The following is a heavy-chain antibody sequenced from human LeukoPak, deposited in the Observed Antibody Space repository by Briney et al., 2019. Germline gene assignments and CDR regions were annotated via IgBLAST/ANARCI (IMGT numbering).Heavy chain of an antibody. V-gene: IGHV3-23*01. D-gene: IGHD2-15*01. CDR3: AKDRNSCRGVSCLLHQD. J-gene: IGHJ4*02. CDR2: ITMGGSST. CDR1: GFTFSNYA. Sequence: PGGSLRLSCAASGFTFSNYAMTWVRQAPGKGLEWVSAITMGGSSTWYADSVEGRFTISRDNSKNTLYLQMDSLRADDTATYYCAKDRNSCRGVSCLLHQDWGQGTLVTVSS.